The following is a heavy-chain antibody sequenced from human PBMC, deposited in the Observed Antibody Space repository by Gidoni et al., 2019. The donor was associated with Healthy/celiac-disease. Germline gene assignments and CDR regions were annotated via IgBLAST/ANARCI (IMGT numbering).Heavy chain of an antibody. J-gene: IGHJ6*02. CDR3: AKDAPYYDFWGGAYGMDV. CDR2: ISGSGGST. Sequence: GQLLDSGGGLVQPGGSLRLSCAASGFTFRSLAMSWVRQAPGKGLEWVSAISGSGGSTYYADSVKGRFTISRDNSKNTLYLQMNSLRAEDTAVYYFAKDAPYYDFWGGAYGMDVWGQGPTVTVSS. V-gene: IGHV3-23*01. CDR1: GFTFRSLA. D-gene: IGHD3-3*01.